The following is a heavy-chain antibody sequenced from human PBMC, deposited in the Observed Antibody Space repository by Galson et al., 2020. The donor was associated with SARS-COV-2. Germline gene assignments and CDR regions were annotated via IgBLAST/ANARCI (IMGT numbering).Heavy chain of an antibody. V-gene: IGHV4-34*01. J-gene: IGHJ4*02. CDR1: GGSFSGYY. Sequence: SETLSLTCAVYGGSFSGYYWSWIRQPPGKGLEWIGEINHSGSTNYNPSLKSRVTISVDTSKNQFSLKLSSVTAADTAVYYCARAETGYSSGWYRIFDYWGQGTLVTVS. CDR3: ARAETGYSSGWYRIFDY. D-gene: IGHD6-19*01. CDR2: INHSGST.